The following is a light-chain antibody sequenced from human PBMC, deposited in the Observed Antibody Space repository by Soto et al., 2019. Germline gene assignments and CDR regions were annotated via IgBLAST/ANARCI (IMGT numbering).Light chain of an antibody. Sequence: QLVLTQPPSASGSPGQSVTISCTGTSSDVGNYNYVSWYQQHPGKAPKLMIYEVSKRPSGVPDRFSGSKSGNTASLTVSGLQAEDEADYYCSSYAGSSNYVFGTGTKLTVL. CDR2: EVS. V-gene: IGLV2-8*01. CDR1: SSDVGNYNY. J-gene: IGLJ1*01. CDR3: SSYAGSSNYV.